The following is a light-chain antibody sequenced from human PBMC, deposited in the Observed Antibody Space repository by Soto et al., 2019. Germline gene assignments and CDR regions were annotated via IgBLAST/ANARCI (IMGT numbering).Light chain of an antibody. CDR1: QSIGLA. V-gene: IGKV3-15*01. J-gene: IGKJ5*01. CDR2: DAS. CDR3: QQYNNWPPT. Sequence: EIVLTQSPGTLSLSPWERATLSCRASQSIGLAIAWYQHKPGQAPRLLIYDASTRAPGIPARFTGSGSGTELTLTISSLQSDDFAVYHCQQYNNWPPTFGHGTRLEIK.